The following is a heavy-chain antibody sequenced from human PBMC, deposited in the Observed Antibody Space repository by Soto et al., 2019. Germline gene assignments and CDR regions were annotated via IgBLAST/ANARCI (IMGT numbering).Heavy chain of an antibody. CDR2: ISSSSSYI. J-gene: IGHJ1*01. V-gene: IGHV3-21*06. CDR1: GFTLSSYS. Sequence: GGSLRLSCAASGFTLSSYSMNWVRQAPGKGLEWVSSISSSSSYIYYADSVKGRFTISRDNSNNMLYLQMNSLRVEDTAVYSCARXRRGHGERYNFGEYFHHWGQGTLVTVSS. D-gene: IGHD5-12*01. CDR3: ARXRRGHGERYNFGEYFHH.